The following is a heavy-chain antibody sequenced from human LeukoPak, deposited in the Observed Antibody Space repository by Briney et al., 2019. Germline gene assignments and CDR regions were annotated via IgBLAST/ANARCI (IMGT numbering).Heavy chain of an antibody. D-gene: IGHD4-17*01. CDR2: ISGSGGST. J-gene: IGHJ4*02. CDR1: GFTFSSYA. Sequence: GGSLRLSCAASGFTFSSYAMSWVRQAPGKGLEWVSAISGSGGSTYYADSVKGRFTISRDNSKNTLYLQMSSLRAEDTAVYYCAKDKGDYVGHYFDYWGQGTLVTVSS. V-gene: IGHV3-23*01. CDR3: AKDKGDYVGHYFDY.